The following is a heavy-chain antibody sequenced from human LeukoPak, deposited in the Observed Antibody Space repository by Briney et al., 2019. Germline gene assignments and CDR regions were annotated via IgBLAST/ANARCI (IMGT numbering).Heavy chain of an antibody. D-gene: IGHD4-17*01. Sequence: GGSLRLSCEASGFTFSTYSMNWVRQAPGKGLEWVSSISSRSTYIYYADSVKGRFTISRDNAKKSLYLQMNSLRAEDTALYYCTRELRVPDNGDYTGGWGQGTLVTVSS. CDR1: GFTFSTYS. CDR3: TRELRVPDNGDYTGG. V-gene: IGHV3-21*01. CDR2: ISSRSTYI. J-gene: IGHJ4*02.